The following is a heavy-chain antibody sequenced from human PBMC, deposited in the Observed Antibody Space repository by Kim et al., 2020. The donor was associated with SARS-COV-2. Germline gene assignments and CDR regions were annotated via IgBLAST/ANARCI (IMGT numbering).Heavy chain of an antibody. J-gene: IGHJ4*02. V-gene: IGHV3-7*04. CDR1: GFTFSNYW. D-gene: IGHD1-1*01. CDR3: ARARAVQTRYTEFEY. Sequence: GGSLRLSCVASGFTFSNYWMSWVRQAPGKGLEWVANIKQDGSEKYYVDSVKGRFTISRDNANNSLYLQMSNLRAEDTATYYCARARAVQTRYTEFEYWGQGTLGIVSS. CDR2: IKQDGSEK.